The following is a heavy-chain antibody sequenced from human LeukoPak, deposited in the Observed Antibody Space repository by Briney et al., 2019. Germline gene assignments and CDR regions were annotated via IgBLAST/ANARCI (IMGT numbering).Heavy chain of an antibody. Sequence: ASVKVSCKASGYTFTGYYMHWVRQAPGQGLEWMGWINPNSGDTNYAQRFQGRVTMTRDTSITTTYMELNRLRSDDTAVYYCARGTVGYFDYWGQGTLATVSS. CDR2: INPNSGDT. V-gene: IGHV1-2*02. CDR3: ARGTVGYFDY. CDR1: GYTFTGYY. D-gene: IGHD4-11*01. J-gene: IGHJ4*02.